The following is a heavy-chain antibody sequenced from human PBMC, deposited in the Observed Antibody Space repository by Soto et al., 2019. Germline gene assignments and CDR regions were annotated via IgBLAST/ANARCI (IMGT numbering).Heavy chain of an antibody. V-gene: IGHV3-23*01. CDR1: GFSFGSYV. D-gene: IGHD6-13*01. Sequence: EVHLLESGGGLVQPGGSLRLSCAASGFSFGSYVMSWVRQAPGKGLEWVSAISGSGGSTDYADSVKGRFTISRDNSKNKLYLRMNSLRAEDADVYYCARGMLVYVYIRTEYLHHWGQGTLVTVSS. CDR2: ISGSGGST. CDR3: ARGMLVYVYIRTEYLHH. J-gene: IGHJ1*01.